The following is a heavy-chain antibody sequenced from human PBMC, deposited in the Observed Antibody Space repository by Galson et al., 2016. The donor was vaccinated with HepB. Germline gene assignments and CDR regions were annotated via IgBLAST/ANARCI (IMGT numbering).Heavy chain of an antibody. CDR2: ISYDGNKK. CDR3: ARSSVEGLRFLEWPLRLDV. Sequence: SLRLSCAASGFNFHNSAMYWVRQAPGKGLEWVAVISYDGNKKYYGDSLRGRFTISRDNSKNTAYLEVRSLRAEDTSVYYCARSSVEGLRFLEWPLRLDVWGQGTTVIVSS. J-gene: IGHJ6*01. D-gene: IGHD3-3*01. V-gene: IGHV3-30*04. CDR1: GFNFHNSA.